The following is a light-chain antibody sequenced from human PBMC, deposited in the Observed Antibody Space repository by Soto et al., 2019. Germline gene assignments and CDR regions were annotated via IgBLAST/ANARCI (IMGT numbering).Light chain of an antibody. Sequence: DIQMTQSPSSLSASVGDRVTITCLASQGISNYLAWYQQKPGKVPKLLIYAASTLQSGVPSRFSGSGSGTDFTLTISSLQPEDVATYYCQKYNSAPSITFGQGTRLEIK. CDR1: QGISNY. J-gene: IGKJ5*01. CDR2: AAS. CDR3: QKYNSAPSIT. V-gene: IGKV1-27*01.